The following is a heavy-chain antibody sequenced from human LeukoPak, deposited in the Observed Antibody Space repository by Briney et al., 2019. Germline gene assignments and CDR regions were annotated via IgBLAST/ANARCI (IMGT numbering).Heavy chain of an antibody. V-gene: IGHV3-7*03. Sequence: GGSLRLSCAASGFTFSSYWMSWVRQAPGKGLEWVANIKQDGSEKYYVDSVKGRYTISGDNAKNSLYLQTNSLRAEDTAVYYCARDCSSTSWAPYFDYWGQGTLVTVSS. CDR3: ARDCSSTSWAPYFDY. J-gene: IGHJ4*02. CDR2: IKQDGSEK. D-gene: IGHD2-2*01. CDR1: GFTFSSYW.